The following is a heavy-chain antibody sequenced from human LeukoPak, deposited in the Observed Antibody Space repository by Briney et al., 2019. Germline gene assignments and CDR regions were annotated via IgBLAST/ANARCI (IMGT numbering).Heavy chain of an antibody. D-gene: IGHD3-22*01. Sequence: GASVKVSCKASGYTFTSYDINWVRQATGHGLEWMGWMNPNSGNTGYAQKFQGRVTMTRDTSISTAYMQLSSLRSEYTAVYYCARGSAYYYHSSGYSPFDYWGQGTLVTVSS. CDR3: ARGSAYYYHSSGYSPFDY. CDR2: MNPNSGNT. CDR1: GYTFTSYD. V-gene: IGHV1-8*01. J-gene: IGHJ4*02.